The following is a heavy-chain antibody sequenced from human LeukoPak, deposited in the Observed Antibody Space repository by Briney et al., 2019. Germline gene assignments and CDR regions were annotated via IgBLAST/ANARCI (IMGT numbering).Heavy chain of an antibody. Sequence: PGGSLILSCAASGLTFTRYSMSWVRQAPGKGLEWVSSISTSSGYIYYADSVMGRFTISRDNAKNSLYLQMNSLRPEDTAVYYCASSDYVWGKPFYFDYWGQGTLVTVSS. CDR1: GLTFTRYS. V-gene: IGHV3-21*01. CDR2: ISTSSGYI. CDR3: ASSDYVWGKPFYFDY. J-gene: IGHJ4*02. D-gene: IGHD3-16*01.